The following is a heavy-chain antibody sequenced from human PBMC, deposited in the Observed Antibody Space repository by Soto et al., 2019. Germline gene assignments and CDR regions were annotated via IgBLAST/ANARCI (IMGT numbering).Heavy chain of an antibody. CDR1: GGSISNKY. V-gene: IGHV4-59*01. CDR2: IYYTGST. Sequence: TLSLTCTVSGGSISNKYWAWIRQPPGKGLEWIGYIYYTGSTTYHPSLTSRVAISLDTSMQQFSLRLNSVTAADTAVYYCARATVQRHFDSWGQGTLVTVSS. CDR3: ARATVQRHFDS. D-gene: IGHD4-4*01. J-gene: IGHJ4*02.